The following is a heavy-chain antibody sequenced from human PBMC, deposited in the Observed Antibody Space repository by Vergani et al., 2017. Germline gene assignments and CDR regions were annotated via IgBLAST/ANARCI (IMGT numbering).Heavy chain of an antibody. CDR1: GFTFSRLW. D-gene: IGHD1-14*01. CDR3: ARVWRIDAEGTELDY. V-gene: IGHV3-74*01. Sequence: EVQLVESGGGLVQPAGSLRLSCAASGFTFSRLWMHWVRHAPGKGLVWVSRVNPEGTNTPYADSVKGRFTISRDTAKNMMYLQLNSLRDADTAVYYCARVWRIDAEGTELDYWGQGTLVTVSS. CDR2: VNPEGTNT. J-gene: IGHJ4*02.